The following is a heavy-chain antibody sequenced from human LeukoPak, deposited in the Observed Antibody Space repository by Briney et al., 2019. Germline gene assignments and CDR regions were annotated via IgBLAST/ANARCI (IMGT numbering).Heavy chain of an antibody. CDR1: GGSISSYY. V-gene: IGHV4-59*08. Sequence: SETLSLTCTVSGGSISSYYWSWIRQPPGKGREWIGYIYYSGSTNYNPSLKSRVTISVDTSKNQFSLKLSSVTAADTAVYYCARQTMGIAVAEFDYWGQGTLVTVSS. CDR3: ARQTMGIAVAEFDY. CDR2: IYYSGST. D-gene: IGHD6-19*01. J-gene: IGHJ4*02.